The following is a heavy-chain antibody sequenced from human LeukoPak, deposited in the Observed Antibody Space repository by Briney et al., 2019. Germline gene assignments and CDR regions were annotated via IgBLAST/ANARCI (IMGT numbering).Heavy chain of an antibody. CDR3: AKDRSRFSSGWYLYYYGMDV. CDR2: ISYDGSNK. J-gene: IGHJ6*02. V-gene: IGHV3-30*18. CDR1: GFTFSSYG. D-gene: IGHD6-19*01. Sequence: PGGSLRLSCAASGFTFSSYGMHWVRQAPGKGLKWVAVISYDGSNKYYADSVKGRFTISRDNSKNTLYLQMNSLRAEDTAVYYCAKDRSRFSSGWYLYYYGMDVWGQGTTVTVSS.